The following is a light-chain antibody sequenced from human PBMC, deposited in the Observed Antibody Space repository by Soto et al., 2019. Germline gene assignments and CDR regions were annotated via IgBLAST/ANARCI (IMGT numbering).Light chain of an antibody. CDR1: QSVSSCY. CDR3: QQYGSSRWT. V-gene: IGKV3-20*01. CDR2: GAS. Sequence: EIVLTQSPGTLSLSPGERATLSCRASQSVSSCYLAWYQQKPGQAPRLLIYGASSRATGIPDRFSGSGSGPDFTLTISRLEPEDFAVYYCQQYGSSRWTFGQGTKVEIK. J-gene: IGKJ1*01.